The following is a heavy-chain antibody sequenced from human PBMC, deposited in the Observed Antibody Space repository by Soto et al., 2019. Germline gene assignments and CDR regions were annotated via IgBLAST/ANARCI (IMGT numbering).Heavy chain of an antibody. Sequence: SETLSLTCTVSGGSISSGGYSWSWIRQPPGKGLEWIGYIYHSGSTYYNPSLKSRVTISVDTSKNQFSLKLSSVTAADTAVYYCARHSGLRYFDWLPPPTWFDPWGQGTLVTVSS. V-gene: IGHV4-30-2*01. CDR3: ARHSGLRYFDWLPPPTWFDP. CDR2: IYHSGST. J-gene: IGHJ5*02. D-gene: IGHD3-9*01. CDR1: GGSISSGGYS.